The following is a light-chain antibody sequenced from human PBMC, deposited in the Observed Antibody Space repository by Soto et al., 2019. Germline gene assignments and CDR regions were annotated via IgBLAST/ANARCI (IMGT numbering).Light chain of an antibody. CDR3: RQSYSTSCP. CDR2: AAS. Sequence: DLQMTQSPSALSVSVGDRVSITCRASQSISSYLNWYQQKPGKAPKLLIYAASSLQSGVPSRFSGSGSGTDFTLTIGSLQPEGFATYYVRQSYSTSCPFGPGAKVAIK. J-gene: IGKJ3*01. CDR1: QSISSY. V-gene: IGKV1-39*01.